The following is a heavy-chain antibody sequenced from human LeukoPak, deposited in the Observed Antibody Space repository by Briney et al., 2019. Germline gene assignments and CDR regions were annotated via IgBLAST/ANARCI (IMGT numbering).Heavy chain of an antibody. D-gene: IGHD2-15*01. V-gene: IGHV4-59*11. CDR2: ISNSVST. CDR1: GGSISSHY. Sequence: SETLSLTCTVSGGSISSHYWTWIRQSPVKGLEWIGDISNSVSTSYNPSLKSRVTISIDTSKNQFSLKLSSVTAADTAVYYCGRDALVGYFSYDYMDVWGKGTTVTVSS. CDR3: GRDALVGYFSYDYMDV. J-gene: IGHJ6*03.